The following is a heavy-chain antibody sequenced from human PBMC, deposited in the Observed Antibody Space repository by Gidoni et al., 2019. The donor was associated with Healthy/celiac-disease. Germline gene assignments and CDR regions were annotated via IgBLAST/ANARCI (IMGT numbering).Heavy chain of an antibody. D-gene: IGHD3-22*01. Sequence: QLQLQESGPGLVKPSETLSLTCTVSGGSISSSRYYLGWIRQPPGKGLEGSGSIYYSGSTYYNPSLKSRVTIAVDTSKNQFSLKLSSVTAADTAVYYCASQAYYYDSSGLGRVGRRAFDPWGQGTLVTVSS. CDR3: ASQAYYYDSSGLGRVGRRAFDP. CDR1: GGSISSSRYY. CDR2: IYYSGST. J-gene: IGHJ5*02. V-gene: IGHV4-39*01.